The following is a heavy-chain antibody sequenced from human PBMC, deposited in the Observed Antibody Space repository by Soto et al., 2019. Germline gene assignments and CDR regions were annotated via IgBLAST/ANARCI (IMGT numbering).Heavy chain of an antibody. J-gene: IGHJ1*01. CDR3: ARGIAAAGIEYFQH. D-gene: IGHD6-13*01. CDR1: GGSFSGYY. V-gene: IGHV4-34*01. CDR2: INHSGST. Sequence: SETLSLTCAVYGGSFSGYYWSWIRQPPGKGLEWIGEINHSGSTNYNPSLKSRVTISVDTSKNQFSLKLSSVTAADTAVYYCARGIAAAGIEYFQHWGQGTLVTVSS.